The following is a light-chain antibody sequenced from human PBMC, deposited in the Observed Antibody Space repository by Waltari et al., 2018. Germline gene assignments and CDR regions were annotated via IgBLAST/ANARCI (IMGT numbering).Light chain of an antibody. V-gene: IGKV3-20*01. CDR2: AAS. CDR3: QNHERLPAT. J-gene: IGKJ1*01. Sequence: EVVLTQSPGTLSLSPGERATLSCRASQSIGKYLVWYQQRPGQAPRLIMYAASTRATGIPDRFIGSGYGTDFSLTISRLEPEDFAVYYCQNHERLPATFGQGTKVEIK. CDR1: QSIGKY.